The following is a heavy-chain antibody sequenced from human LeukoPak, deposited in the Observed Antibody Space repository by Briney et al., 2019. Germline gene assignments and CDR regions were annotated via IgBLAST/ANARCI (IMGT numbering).Heavy chain of an antibody. V-gene: IGHV1-2*02. CDR3: AKDVAAVAGQGYECFDY. CDR1: GYTFTGYY. J-gene: IGHJ4*02. D-gene: IGHD6-19*01. CDR2: INPNSGGT. Sequence: ASVKVSCKASGYTFTGYYMHWVRQAPGQGLEWMGWINPNSGGTVYAQKFQGRVTMTRDTSISTAYMELSRLRSDDTAVYYCAKDVAAVAGQGYECFDYWGQGTLVTVSS.